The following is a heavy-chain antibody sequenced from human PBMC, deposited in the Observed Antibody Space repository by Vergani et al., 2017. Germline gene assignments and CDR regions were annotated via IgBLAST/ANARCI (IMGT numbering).Heavy chain of an antibody. D-gene: IGHD3-22*01. CDR3: AGDYYDSSGFYGMDV. J-gene: IGHJ6*02. CDR2: INHSGST. Sequence: QVQLQESGPGLVKPSQTLSLTCTVSGGSISSGSYYWSWIRQPPGKGLEWIGEINHSGSTNYNPSLKSRVTISVDTSKNQFSLKLSSVTAADTAVYYCAGDYYDSSGFYGMDVWGQGTTVTVSS. CDR1: GGSISSGSYY. V-gene: IGHV4-39*07.